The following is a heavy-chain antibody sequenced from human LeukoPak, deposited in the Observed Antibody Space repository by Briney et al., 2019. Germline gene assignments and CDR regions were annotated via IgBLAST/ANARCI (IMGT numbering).Heavy chain of an antibody. Sequence: GGSLRLSCAASGFTFSSYWMSWVRQAPGKGLEWVANTKQDGSEKYYVDSVKGRFTISRDNAKNSLYLQMNSLRAGDTAVYYCARDSLTYYYDSSGPTDYWGQGTLVTVSS. D-gene: IGHD3-22*01. V-gene: IGHV3-7*01. CDR1: GFTFSSYW. CDR2: TKQDGSEK. CDR3: ARDSLTYYYDSSGPTDY. J-gene: IGHJ4*02.